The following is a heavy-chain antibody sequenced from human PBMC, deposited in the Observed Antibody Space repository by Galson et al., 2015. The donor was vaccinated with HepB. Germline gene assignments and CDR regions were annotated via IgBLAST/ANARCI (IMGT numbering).Heavy chain of an antibody. D-gene: IGHD3/OR15-3a*01. V-gene: IGHV3-13*05. CDR2: VSPSGNP. J-gene: IGHJ3*02. CDR3: ATESTGTGDAFDI. CDR1: GFSLSIYD. Sequence: SLRLSCAASGFSLSIYDMHWVRQVAGKGLEWVSAVSPSGNPYYADSVKGRFTISRDNARNSVFLQMNNMRAGDTALYYCATESTGTGDAFDIWGQGTMVTVSS.